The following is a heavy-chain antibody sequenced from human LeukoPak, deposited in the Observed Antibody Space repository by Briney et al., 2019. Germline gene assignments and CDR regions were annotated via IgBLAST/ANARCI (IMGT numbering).Heavy chain of an antibody. CDR3: AKLREWELPDLFDY. J-gene: IGHJ4*02. V-gene: IGHV3-23*01. D-gene: IGHD1-26*01. CDR1: GITFSSYA. CDR2: VSGSGGSR. Sequence: GGSLRLSCAASGITFSSYAMSWVRQAPGKGLEWVSGVSGSGGSRFYTDSVKGRFTISRDNSKNTLYLQMNSLRAEDTAVYYCAKLREWELPDLFDYWGQGTLVTVSS.